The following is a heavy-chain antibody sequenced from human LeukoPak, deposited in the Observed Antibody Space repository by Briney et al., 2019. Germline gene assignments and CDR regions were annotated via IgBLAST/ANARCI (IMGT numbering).Heavy chain of an antibody. CDR1: GGSFSGYS. Sequence: SETLSLTCTVYGGSFSGYSWSWIRQPPGKGLEWIGEINHSGGTNYNPSLKSRVTISVDTSKNQFSLKLSSVTAADTAVYYCATSIAARRRYYYYYYMDVWGKGTTVIVSS. CDR3: ATSIAARRRYYYYYYMDV. J-gene: IGHJ6*03. D-gene: IGHD6-6*01. V-gene: IGHV4-34*01. CDR2: INHSGGT.